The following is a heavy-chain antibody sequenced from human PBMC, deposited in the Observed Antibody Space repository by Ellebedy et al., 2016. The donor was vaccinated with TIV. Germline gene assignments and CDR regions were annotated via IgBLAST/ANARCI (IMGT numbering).Heavy chain of an antibody. V-gene: IGHV1-2*02. CDR2: INHNSGGT. J-gene: IGHJ3*02. CDR3: ARASVFYYGSGIDAFDI. D-gene: IGHD3-10*01. Sequence: ASVKVSCKASGYTFTSYGISWVRQAPGQGLEWMGWINHNSGGTNYAQKFQGRVTMTRDTSISTAYMELSRLRSDDTAVYYCARASVFYYGSGIDAFDIWGQGTMVTVSS. CDR1: GYTFTSYG.